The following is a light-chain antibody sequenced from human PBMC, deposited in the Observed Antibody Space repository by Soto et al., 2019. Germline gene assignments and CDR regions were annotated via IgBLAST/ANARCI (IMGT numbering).Light chain of an antibody. CDR3: QQLNHYPLT. CDR1: QDIGNF. Sequence: DIQLTQSPSFVSASVGDRVTITCRASQDIGNFLAWYQQKPGKAPKLLIYSASTLQSGVPSRFSGSGSAAEFSLTISSLQPEDFAAYFCQQLNHYPLTFGGGTKVEI. CDR2: SAS. V-gene: IGKV1-9*01. J-gene: IGKJ4*01.